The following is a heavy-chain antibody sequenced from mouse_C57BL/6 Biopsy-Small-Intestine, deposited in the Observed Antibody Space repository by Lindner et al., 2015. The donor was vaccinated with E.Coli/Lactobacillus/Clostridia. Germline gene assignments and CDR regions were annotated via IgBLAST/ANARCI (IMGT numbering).Heavy chain of an antibody. D-gene: IGHD1-1*01. J-gene: IGHJ4*01. CDR2: ILPGSGTT. V-gene: IGHV1-9*01. CDR3: ASTYYFGSNYRNYALDF. CDR1: GYTFTGYW. Sequence: VQLQESGAELMKPGASVQLSCKATGYTFTGYWVEWITQRPGHGLEWIGEILPGSGTTNYNEKFKGKATFTADTSSNTAYMQLSSLTTEDSAIYYCASTYYFGSNYRNYALDFWGQGTSVTVSS.